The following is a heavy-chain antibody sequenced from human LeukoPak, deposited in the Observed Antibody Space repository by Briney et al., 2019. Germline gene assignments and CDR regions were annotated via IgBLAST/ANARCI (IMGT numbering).Heavy chain of an antibody. J-gene: IGHJ4*02. CDR2: ISDGGETI. Sequence: PGGSLRLSCAASGHTFTSYSMNWVRQAPGKGLEWVSYISDGGETIYYADSVKGRFTISRDNAKNSLYLQMNSLRAEDTAVYYCARDGDYGGGGYWGQGTLVTVSS. V-gene: IGHV3-48*01. D-gene: IGHD4-17*01. CDR3: ARDGDYGGGGY. CDR1: GHTFTSYS.